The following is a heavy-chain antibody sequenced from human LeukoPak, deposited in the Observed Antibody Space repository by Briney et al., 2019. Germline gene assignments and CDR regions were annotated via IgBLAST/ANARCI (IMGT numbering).Heavy chain of an antibody. J-gene: IGHJ6*03. Sequence: SVKVSCKASGGTFSSYAIRWVRQAPGQGLEWMGGIIPMFGTANYAQKFQGRVTITADESTSTAYMELSSLRSEDTAVYYCARVRSYYGSGSYFGSLYYMVVWGKGTTVTVSS. CDR3: ARVRSYYGSGSYFGSLYYMVV. CDR1: GGTFSSYA. V-gene: IGHV1-69*01. D-gene: IGHD3-10*01. CDR2: IIPMFGTA.